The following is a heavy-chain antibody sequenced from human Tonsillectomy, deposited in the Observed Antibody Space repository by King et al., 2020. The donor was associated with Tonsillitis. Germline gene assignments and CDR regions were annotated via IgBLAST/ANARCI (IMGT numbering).Heavy chain of an antibody. CDR3: AGLVHRPVAATGYFDY. CDR2: ISAYNGNT. D-gene: IGHD2-15*01. CDR1: GYTFTSYG. J-gene: IGHJ4*02. Sequence: VQLVESGVEVKKPGASVKVSCKASGYTFTSYGISWVRQAPGQGLEWMGWISAYNGNTKYAQKLQGRVTMTTDTSTSTAYMELRSLRSDDTAVYYCAGLVHRPVAATGYFDYWGQGTLVTVSS. V-gene: IGHV1-18*04.